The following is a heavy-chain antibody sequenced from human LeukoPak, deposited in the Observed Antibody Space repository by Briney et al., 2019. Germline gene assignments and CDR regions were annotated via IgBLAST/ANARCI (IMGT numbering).Heavy chain of an antibody. J-gene: IGHJ4*02. V-gene: IGHV4-59*01. CDR3: TRGAGWLIDY. D-gene: IGHD3-16*01. CDR1: DDSISDYY. CDR2: FYNSGRS. Sequence: PSETLSLTCTVSDDSISDYYRGWIRQPPGKGLEWIGYFYNSGRSTYNPSLKSRVTISADTSKNHFSLNSVTTADTAVYYCTRGAGWLIDYWGQGILVTVSS.